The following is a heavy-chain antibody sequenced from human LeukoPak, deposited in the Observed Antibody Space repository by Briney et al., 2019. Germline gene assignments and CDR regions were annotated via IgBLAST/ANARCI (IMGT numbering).Heavy chain of an antibody. D-gene: IGHD6-19*01. CDR1: GFTFSSYA. CDR3: ARDLGDSIAVAGTDY. CDR2: ISYDGSNK. J-gene: IGHJ4*02. Sequence: GGSLRLSCAASGFTFSSYAMHWARQAPGKGLEWVAVISYDGSNKYYADSVKGRFTISRDNSKNTLYLQMNSLRAEDTAVYYCARDLGDSIAVAGTDYWGQGTLVTVSS. V-gene: IGHV3-30*04.